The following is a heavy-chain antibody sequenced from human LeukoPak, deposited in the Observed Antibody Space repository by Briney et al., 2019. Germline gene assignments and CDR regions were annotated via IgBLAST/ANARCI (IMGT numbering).Heavy chain of an antibody. Sequence: SETLPLTCTVSGGSISSYYWSWIRQPPGKGLEWIGYIYYSGSTNYNPSLKSRVTISVDTSKNQFSLKLSSVTAADTAVYYCARLRAYGDYLSWYFDLWGRGTLVTVSP. CDR2: IYYSGST. J-gene: IGHJ2*01. CDR1: GGSISSYY. D-gene: IGHD4-17*01. V-gene: IGHV4-59*01. CDR3: ARLRAYGDYLSWYFDL.